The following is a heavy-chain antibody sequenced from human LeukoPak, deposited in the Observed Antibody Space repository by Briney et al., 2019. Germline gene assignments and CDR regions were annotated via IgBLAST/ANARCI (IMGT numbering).Heavy chain of an antibody. J-gene: IGHJ4*02. CDR2: IYYSGST. V-gene: IGHV4-61*08. D-gene: IGHD3-10*01. CDR1: GGSISSGGYY. Sequence: SETLSLTCTVSGGSISSGGYYWSWIRQPPGKGLEWIGYIYYSGSTNYNPSLKSRVTISVGTSKNQFSQKLSSVTAADTAVYYCARLHYYGSGSYSYYFDYWGQGTLVTVSS. CDR3: ARLHYYGSGSYSYYFDY.